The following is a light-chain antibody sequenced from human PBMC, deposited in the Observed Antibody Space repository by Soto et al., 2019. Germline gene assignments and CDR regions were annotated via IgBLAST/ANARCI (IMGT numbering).Light chain of an antibody. CDR3: AAWDDSLNGYV. CDR2: SNS. Sequence: SVLIQPPSASGTPGQRVTVSCSGGSSNIGSYTVNWYQQLPGAAPKLLIYSNSQRPSGVPDRFSASKSGTSASLAISGLQSDDEAEYYCAAWDDSLNGYVFGPGTKVTVL. J-gene: IGLJ1*01. V-gene: IGLV1-44*01. CDR1: SSNIGSYT.